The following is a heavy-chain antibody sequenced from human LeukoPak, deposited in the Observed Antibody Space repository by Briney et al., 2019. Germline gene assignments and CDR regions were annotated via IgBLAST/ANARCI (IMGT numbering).Heavy chain of an antibody. V-gene: IGHV1-58*01. CDR2: PIVGSGAT. CDR1: GFTSTNFA. J-gene: IGHJ4*02. Sequence: ASVKVSCKASGFTSTNFAVQWVRQARGQRLEWIGWPIVGSGATKCAQDFQERVTITRDLSTSTLYMELRSLTSEDTAVYYCAADLSNPRMGASYLDSWGQGTLVTVSS. D-gene: IGHD3-16*01. CDR3: AADLSNPRMGASYLDS.